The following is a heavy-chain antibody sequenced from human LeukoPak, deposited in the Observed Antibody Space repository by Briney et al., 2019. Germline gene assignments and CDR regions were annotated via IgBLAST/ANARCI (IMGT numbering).Heavy chain of an antibody. D-gene: IGHD5-18*01. Sequence: GGSLRLSCAASGFTFSSYGMHWVRQAPGKGLEWVAVISYDGSNKYYADSVKGRFTISRDNSKNTLYLQMNSLRAEDTAVYYCAKGAVDTAMVGSYWGQGTLVTVSS. CDR2: ISYDGSNK. CDR3: AKGAVDTAMVGSY. CDR1: GFTFSSYG. V-gene: IGHV3-30*18. J-gene: IGHJ4*02.